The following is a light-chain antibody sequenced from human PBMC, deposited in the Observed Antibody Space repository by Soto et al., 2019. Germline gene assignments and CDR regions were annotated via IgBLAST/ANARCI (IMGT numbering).Light chain of an antibody. CDR2: DAS. CDR3: QQRSKWPLT. Sequence: EIVLTQSPATLSLSPGERATLSCRASQSVSSYLAWYQQKPGQAPRLLIYDASNRAPGIPARFSGSGSGTDFTLTISSLEPEDFAVYSCQQRSKWPLTFGGGTKV. CDR1: QSVSSY. J-gene: IGKJ4*01. V-gene: IGKV3-11*01.